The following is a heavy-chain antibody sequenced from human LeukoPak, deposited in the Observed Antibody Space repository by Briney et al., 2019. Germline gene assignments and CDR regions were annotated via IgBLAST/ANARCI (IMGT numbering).Heavy chain of an antibody. Sequence: GESLKISCKASGYRFTYYWIGWVRQMPGKGLEWMGIVDPGDSDTQYSPSFQGQVTISADKSISTVYLQWSSLKASDTAMYYCARDSGGDSGVDFWGQGTLVTVSS. CDR3: ARDSGGDSGVDF. CDR2: VDPGDSDT. D-gene: IGHD4-23*01. J-gene: IGHJ4*02. CDR1: GYRFTYYW. V-gene: IGHV5-51*01.